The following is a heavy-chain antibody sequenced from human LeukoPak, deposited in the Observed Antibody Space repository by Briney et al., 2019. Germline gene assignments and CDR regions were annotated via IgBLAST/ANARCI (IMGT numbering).Heavy chain of an antibody. CDR1: GGSLSGYY. CDR2: INHSGST. V-gene: IGHV4-34*01. Sequence: SETLSLTCAVYGGSLSGYYWSWIRQPPGKGLEWIGEINHSGSTNYNPSLKSRVTISVDTSKNQFSLKLSSVTAADTAVYYCARGTGPRPFDYWGQGTLVTVSS. J-gene: IGHJ4*02. CDR3: ARGTGPRPFDY. D-gene: IGHD1-14*01.